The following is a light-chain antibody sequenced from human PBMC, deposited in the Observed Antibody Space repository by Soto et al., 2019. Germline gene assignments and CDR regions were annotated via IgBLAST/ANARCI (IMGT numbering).Light chain of an antibody. CDR2: DAS. CDR3: QQSYRFPKT. V-gene: IGKV1-5*01. Sequence: DIQMTQSPSALSASVGDRVTITCRASQSISSWLAWYQQKPGKAPKLLIYDASSLKSGVPSRFSGSGSGTEFTLTISSLQPEDFATYYCQQSYRFPKTFGRGTKVDIK. J-gene: IGKJ1*01. CDR1: QSISSW.